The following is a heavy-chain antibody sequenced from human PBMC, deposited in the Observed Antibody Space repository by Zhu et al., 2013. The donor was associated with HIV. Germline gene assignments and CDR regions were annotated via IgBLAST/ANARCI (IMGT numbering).Heavy chain of an antibody. J-gene: IGHJ4*02. Sequence: QVQLVQSGAEVKKPGASVKVSCKASGYTFTNYAISWVRQAPGQGLEWMGWISGYNGDTSYAQKVQGRLTMTTDTSTSTASMELGSLRSDDTALYYCARGGIAAAGGSVGDYWGQGTLVTVSS. CDR2: ISGYNGDT. CDR1: GYTFTNYA. CDR3: ARGGIAAAGGSVGDY. V-gene: IGHV1-18*01. D-gene: IGHD6-13*01.